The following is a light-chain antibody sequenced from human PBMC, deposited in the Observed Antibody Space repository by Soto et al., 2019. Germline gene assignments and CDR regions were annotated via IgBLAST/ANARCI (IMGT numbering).Light chain of an antibody. J-gene: IGKJ1*01. V-gene: IGKV1-5*03. CDR2: KAS. Sequence: DIQMTQSPSTLSGSVGDRVTITCRASQTISSWLAWYQQKPGKAPNLLIYKASTLKSGVPSRCSGSGSGTDFTLTISSLQPDGFATYYCQQYNTYPWTFGQGTKVDIK. CDR1: QTISSW. CDR3: QQYNTYPWT.